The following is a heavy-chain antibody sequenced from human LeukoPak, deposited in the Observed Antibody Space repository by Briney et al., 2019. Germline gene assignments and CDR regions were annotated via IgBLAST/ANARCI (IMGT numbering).Heavy chain of an antibody. V-gene: IGHV3-30-3*01. CDR3: ARGPYGDYIDAFDY. D-gene: IGHD4-17*01. J-gene: IGHJ4*02. Sequence: GGSLRLSCVASGFTFSSYGVHWVRQAPGKGLEWVTVISYDGSNKYYADSVKGRFTISRDNAKNSLYLQMNSLRAEDTAVYYCARGPYGDYIDAFDYWGQGTLVIVSS. CDR1: GFTFSSYG. CDR2: ISYDGSNK.